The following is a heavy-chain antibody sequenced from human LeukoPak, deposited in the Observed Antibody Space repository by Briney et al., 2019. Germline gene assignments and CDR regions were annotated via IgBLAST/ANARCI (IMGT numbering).Heavy chain of an antibody. CDR3: ARGGGYRTYYDILTGYCFDY. Sequence: SETLSLTCAVYGGSFSGYYWSWIRQPPGKGLEWIGEINHSGSTNYNPSLKSRVTISVDPSKNQFSLKLSSVTAADTAVYYCARGGGYRTYYDILTGYCFDYWGQGTLVTVSS. V-gene: IGHV4-34*01. D-gene: IGHD3-9*01. CDR2: INHSGST. J-gene: IGHJ4*02. CDR1: GGSFSGYY.